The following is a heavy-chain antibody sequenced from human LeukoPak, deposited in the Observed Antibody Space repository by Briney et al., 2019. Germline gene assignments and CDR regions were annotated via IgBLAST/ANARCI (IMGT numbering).Heavy chain of an antibody. V-gene: IGHV4-39*01. CDR2: IYYSGNT. J-gene: IGHJ3*02. CDR1: GGSISSSSYY. Sequence: SETLSLTCTVSGGSISSSSYYWGWIRQPPGKGLEWIGSIYYSGNTYYSPSLKSRVTISVDTSKNQFSLKLSSVTAADTAVYYCARLRSSSWYLYAFDIWGQGTMVTVSS. CDR3: ARLRSSSWYLYAFDI. D-gene: IGHD6-13*01.